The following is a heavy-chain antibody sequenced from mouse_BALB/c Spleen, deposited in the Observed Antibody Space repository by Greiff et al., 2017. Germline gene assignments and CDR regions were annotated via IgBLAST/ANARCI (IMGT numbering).Heavy chain of an antibody. CDR1: GYSITSDYA. J-gene: IGHJ3*01. Sequence: EVKLQESGPGLVKPSQSLSLTCTVTGYSITSDYAWNWIRQFPGNKLEWMGYISYSGSTSYNPSLKSRISITRDTSKNQFFLQLNSVTTEDTATYYCARSSSSFPFAYWGQGTLVTVSA. CDR2: ISYSGST. V-gene: IGHV3-2*02. D-gene: IGHD1-1*01. CDR3: ARSSSSFPFAY.